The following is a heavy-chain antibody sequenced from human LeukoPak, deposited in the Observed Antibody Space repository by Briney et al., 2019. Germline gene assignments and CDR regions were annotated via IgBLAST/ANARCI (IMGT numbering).Heavy chain of an antibody. CDR2: ISAYNGNT. V-gene: IGHV1-18*01. D-gene: IGHD2-2*01. CDR3: ARDRARIVVVVPAANDY. Sequence: VASVKVSCKASGYTFTSYGISWVRQAPGQGREWVGWISAYNGNTNYAQKLQGRVTMTTDTSTSTAYMELRSLRSDDTAVYYCARDRARIVVVVPAANDYWGQGTLVTVSS. CDR1: GYTFTSYG. J-gene: IGHJ4*02.